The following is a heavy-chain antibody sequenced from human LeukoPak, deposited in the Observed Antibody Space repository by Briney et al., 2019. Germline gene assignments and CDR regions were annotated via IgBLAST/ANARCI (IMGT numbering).Heavy chain of an antibody. V-gene: IGHV3-23*01. CDR3: ARGGPTVTTWGLFDY. Sequence: GGSLRLSCAGSGFTFSSYAMSWVRQAPGKGLEWVSAISGSGGSTYYADSVKGRFTISRDNSKNTLYLQMNSLRAEDTAVYYCARGGPTVTTWGLFDYWGQGTLVTVSS. D-gene: IGHD4-17*01. CDR1: GFTFSSYA. CDR2: ISGSGGST. J-gene: IGHJ4*02.